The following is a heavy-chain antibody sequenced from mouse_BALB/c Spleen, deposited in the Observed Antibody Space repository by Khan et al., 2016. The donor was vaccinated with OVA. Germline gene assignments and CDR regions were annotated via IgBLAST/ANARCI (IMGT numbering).Heavy chain of an antibody. Sequence: QVQLQQSGADLAKPGASLKMSCTASGYTFTTYWIHWIKQRPGQGLEWIGYINHSTGYTEYKKNFTEKTTLTADAHSSSAYMQLNSLTSADSAVYYCARRGLDGLFGDWGEGTVVTVSA. CDR3: ARRGLDGLFGD. CDR1: GYTFTTYW. D-gene: IGHD2-3*01. V-gene: IGHV1-7*01. J-gene: IGHJ3*01. CDR2: INHSTGYT.